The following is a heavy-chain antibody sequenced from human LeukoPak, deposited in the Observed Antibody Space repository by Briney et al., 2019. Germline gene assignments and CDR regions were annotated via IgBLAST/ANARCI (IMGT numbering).Heavy chain of an antibody. CDR2: SDPGDSYN. D-gene: IGHD3-22*01. CDR3: ARRGGEMDYYDSSGYYY. Sequence: GESLKISCKGSGYSFTSYWISWVRQMPGQGLEWMGRSDPGDSYNHYSPSFQGHVTISADKSIITAYLQWSSLKASDTAMYYCARRGGEMDYYDSSGYYYWGQGTLVTVSS. J-gene: IGHJ4*02. CDR1: GYSFTSYW. V-gene: IGHV5-10-1*01.